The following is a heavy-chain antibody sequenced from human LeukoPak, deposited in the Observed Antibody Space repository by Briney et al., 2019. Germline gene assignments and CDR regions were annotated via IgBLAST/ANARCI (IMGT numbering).Heavy chain of an antibody. J-gene: IGHJ6*02. CDR3: AKAASSSWPSYYYGMDV. CDR1: GFIFSSYS. D-gene: IGHD6-13*01. V-gene: IGHV3-23*01. Sequence: GGSLRLSCAASGFIFSSYSMSWVRQAPGMGLEWVSVITGSGGNTYYADSVKGRFSISKDNSKNTVYLQMSSLRVDDTAVYYCAKAASSSWPSYYYGMDVWGQGTTVTVSS. CDR2: ITGSGGNT.